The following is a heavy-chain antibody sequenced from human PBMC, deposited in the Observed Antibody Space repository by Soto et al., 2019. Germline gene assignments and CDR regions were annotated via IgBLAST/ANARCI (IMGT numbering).Heavy chain of an antibody. D-gene: IGHD5-18*01. CDR2: IYYSGST. V-gene: IGHV4-39*01. J-gene: IGHJ4*02. Sequence: SETLSLTCTVSGGSISSSSYYWGWIRQPPGKGLEWIGSIYYSGSTYYNPSLKSRVTISVDTSKNQFSLKLSSVTAADTAVYYCASLKFYTARGYWGQGTLVTVSS. CDR3: ASLKFYTARGY. CDR1: GGSISSSSYY.